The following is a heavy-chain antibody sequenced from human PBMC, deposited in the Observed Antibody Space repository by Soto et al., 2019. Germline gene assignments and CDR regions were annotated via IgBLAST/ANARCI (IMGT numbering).Heavy chain of an antibody. CDR3: ARGRTPNRPLFQGNIRYNWFDP. D-gene: IGHD6-6*01. Sequence: SETLSLTCAVYGGSFSGYYWSWSRQPPGKGLEWIGEINHSGSTNYNPSLKSRVTISVDTSKNQFSLKLSSVTAADTAVYYCARGRTPNRPLFQGNIRYNWFDPWGQGTLVTVSS. J-gene: IGHJ5*02. CDR2: INHSGST. V-gene: IGHV4-34*01. CDR1: GGSFSGYY.